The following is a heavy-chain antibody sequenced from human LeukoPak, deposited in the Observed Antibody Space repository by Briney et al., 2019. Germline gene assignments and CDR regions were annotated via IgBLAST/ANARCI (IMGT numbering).Heavy chain of an antibody. Sequence: SETLSLTCTVSGGSISSYYWSWIRQPPGKGLEWIGYIFHSGTTNYNPSLKSRVTISIDTSKNQFSLKLSSVIAADTAVYYCARKVYSFDVFDFWGQGTLVTVSS. CDR1: GGSISSYY. V-gene: IGHV4-59*01. CDR3: ARKVYSFDVFDF. D-gene: IGHD2-15*01. J-gene: IGHJ4*02. CDR2: IFHSGTT.